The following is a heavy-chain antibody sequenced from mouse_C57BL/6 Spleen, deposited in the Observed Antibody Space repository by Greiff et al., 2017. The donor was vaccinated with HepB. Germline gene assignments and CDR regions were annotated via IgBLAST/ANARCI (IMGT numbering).Heavy chain of an antibody. J-gene: IGHJ4*01. Sequence: QVHVKQPGAELVKPGASVKMSCKASGYTFTSYWITWVKQRPGQGLEWIGDIYPGSGSTNYNEKFKSKATLTVDTSSSTAYMQLSSLTSEDSAVYYCARRIYDGYYVGSMDYWGQGTSVTVSS. CDR3: ARRIYDGYYVGSMDY. CDR2: IYPGSGST. CDR1: GYTFTSYW. D-gene: IGHD2-3*01. V-gene: IGHV1-55*01.